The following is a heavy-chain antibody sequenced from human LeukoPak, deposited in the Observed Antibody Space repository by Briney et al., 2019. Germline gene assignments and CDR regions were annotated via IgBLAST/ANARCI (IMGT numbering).Heavy chain of an antibody. CDR2: IYYSGST. J-gene: IGHJ4*02. V-gene: IGHV4-59*01. Sequence: SETLPLTCTVSGGSISSYYWSWIRQPPGKGLEWIGYIYYSGSTNYNPSLKSRVTISVDTSKNQFSLKLSSVTAADTAVYYCAREELDSGSYVYWGQGTLVTVSS. D-gene: IGHD1-26*01. CDR1: GGSISSYY. CDR3: AREELDSGSYVY.